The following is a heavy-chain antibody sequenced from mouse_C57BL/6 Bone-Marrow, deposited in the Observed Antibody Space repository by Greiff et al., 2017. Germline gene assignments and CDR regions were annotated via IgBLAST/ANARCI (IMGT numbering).Heavy chain of an antibody. D-gene: IGHD1-1*01. Sequence: EVKLVESGPGLAKPSQTLSLTCSVTGYSITSDYWNWIRKFPGNKLEYMGYISYSGSTYYNPSLKSRISITRDTSKNQYYLQLNSVTTEDTATYYCARVWEDYYGSSHWYCDVWGTGTTGTVSS. CDR1: GYSITSDY. V-gene: IGHV3-8*01. CDR3: ARVWEDYYGSSHWYCDV. J-gene: IGHJ1*03. CDR2: ISYSGST.